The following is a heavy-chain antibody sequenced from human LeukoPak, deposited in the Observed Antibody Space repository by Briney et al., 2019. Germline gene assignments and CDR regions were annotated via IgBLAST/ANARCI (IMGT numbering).Heavy chain of an antibody. Sequence: PSETLSLTCAVYGGSFSGYYWSWIRQPPGKGLEWIGEINHSGSTNFNPSLRTRVTISVDKSKKHFSLKMTSVTAADTAVYYCARASHDYGDYSHFDYWGQGTLVTVSS. V-gene: IGHV4-34*01. CDR1: GGSFSGYY. CDR3: ARASHDYGDYSHFDY. J-gene: IGHJ4*02. D-gene: IGHD4-17*01. CDR2: INHSGST.